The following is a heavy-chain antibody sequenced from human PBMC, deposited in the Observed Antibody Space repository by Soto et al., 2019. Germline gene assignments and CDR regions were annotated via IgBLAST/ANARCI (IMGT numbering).Heavy chain of an antibody. Sequence: ASVKVSCKASGVTFSSYAISWVRQAPGQGLEWMGGIIPIFGTANYAQKFQGRVTITADESTSTAYMELSSLRSEDTAVYYCASSASYYYDSSGYSHFDYWGQGTLVTVSS. CDR3: ASSASYYYDSSGYSHFDY. V-gene: IGHV1-69*13. CDR1: GVTFSSYA. J-gene: IGHJ4*02. CDR2: IIPIFGTA. D-gene: IGHD3-22*01.